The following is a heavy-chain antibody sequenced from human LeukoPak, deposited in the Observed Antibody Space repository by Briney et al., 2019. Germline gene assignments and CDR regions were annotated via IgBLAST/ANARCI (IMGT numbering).Heavy chain of an antibody. Sequence: GGALRLSCAASGFTFSSYSMNWVRQAPGKGLEWVSSISSSSSYIYYAHSEKGPFTISRDNATNSLYLQMNSLRAEDTAVYYCARDVPLGGSSSWDFHYWGQGTLFTVSS. V-gene: IGHV3-21*01. D-gene: IGHD6-13*01. CDR1: GFTFSSYS. CDR3: ARDVPLGGSSSWDFHY. J-gene: IGHJ4*02. CDR2: ISSSSSYI.